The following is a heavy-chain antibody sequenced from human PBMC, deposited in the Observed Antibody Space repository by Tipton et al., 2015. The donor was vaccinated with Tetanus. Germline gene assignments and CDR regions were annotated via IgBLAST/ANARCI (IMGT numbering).Heavy chain of an antibody. CDR2: INHSGST. Sequence: LRLSCAVYGGSFSGYYWSWIRQPPGKGLEWIGEINHSGSTNYNPSLKSRVTISVDTSKNQFSLKLSSVTAADTAVYYCARIARAHDYGDYGVDYWGQGTLVTVSS. CDR1: GGSFSGYY. V-gene: IGHV4-34*01. D-gene: IGHD4-17*01. J-gene: IGHJ4*02. CDR3: ARIARAHDYGDYGVDY.